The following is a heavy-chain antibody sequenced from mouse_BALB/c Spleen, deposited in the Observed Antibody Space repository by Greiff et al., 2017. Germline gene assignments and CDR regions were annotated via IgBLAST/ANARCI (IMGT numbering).Heavy chain of an antibody. CDR1: GFNIKDTY. CDR2: IDPANGNT. Sequence: EVQLQQSGAELVKPGASVKLSCTASGFNIKDTYMHWVKQRPDQGLEWIGRIDPANGNTKYDPKFQGKATITADTSSNTAYLQLSSLTSEDTAVYYCARYHGNYAMDYWGQGTSVTVSS. D-gene: IGHD2-1*01. CDR3: ARYHGNYAMDY. J-gene: IGHJ4*01. V-gene: IGHV14-3*02.